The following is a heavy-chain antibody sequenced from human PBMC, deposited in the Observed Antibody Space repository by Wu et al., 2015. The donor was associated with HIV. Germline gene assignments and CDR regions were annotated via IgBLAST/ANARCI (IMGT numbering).Heavy chain of an antibody. CDR2: ISAYNGNT. J-gene: IGHJ6*03. V-gene: IGHV1-18*01. CDR3: ARDHNGGVVPAAIRSSRYYYYYYMDV. CDR1: GYTFTSYG. D-gene: IGHD2-2*02. Sequence: QVQLVQSGAEVKKPGASVKVSCKASGYTFTSYGISWVRQAPGQGLEWMGWISAYNGNTNYAQKLQGRVTMTTDTSTSTAYMELRSLRSDDTAVYYCARDHNGGVVPAAIRSSRYYYYYYMDVWGKGTTVTVSS.